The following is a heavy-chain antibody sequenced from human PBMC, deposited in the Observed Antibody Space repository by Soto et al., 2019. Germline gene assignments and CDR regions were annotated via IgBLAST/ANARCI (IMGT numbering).Heavy chain of an antibody. V-gene: IGHV3-13*01. CDR2: IGTAGDT. D-gene: IGHD3-9*01. J-gene: IGHJ6*02. Sequence: EVQLVESGGGLVQPGGSLRLSCAASGFTFSTYEMHWVRQATGKGLEWVSGIGTAGDTDYPGSVKGRFTISRENAKNSLYLQMNSLRAEQTAVNYCARTSYYDIGGMDVWGQGTTVTVSS. CDR3: ARTSYYDIGGMDV. CDR1: GFTFSTYE.